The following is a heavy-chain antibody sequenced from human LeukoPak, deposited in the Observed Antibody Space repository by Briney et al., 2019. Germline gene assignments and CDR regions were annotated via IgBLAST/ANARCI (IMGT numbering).Heavy chain of an antibody. CDR3: AREPRESCAAFDI. Sequence: PERSLRLSCAASGLNFSRYGVNWVRQAPGKGPEWVSYISSSSSSIYYADSVKGRFTISRDNAKNSLYLQMNSLRDEDTAVYYCAREPRESCAAFDIWGQGTMVTVSS. V-gene: IGHV3-48*02. CDR1: GLNFSRYG. CDR2: ISSSSSSI. J-gene: IGHJ3*02.